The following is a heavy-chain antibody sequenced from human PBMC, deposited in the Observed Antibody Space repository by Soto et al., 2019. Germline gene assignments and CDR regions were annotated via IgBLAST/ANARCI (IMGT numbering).Heavy chain of an antibody. CDR2: ISSSSNYI. CDR1: GFTFTRYS. J-gene: IGHJ4*02. Sequence: EVQLVESGGGLVKPGGSLRLSCAASGFTFTRYSMNWVRQAPGKGLEWVSSISSSSNYIYYGDSMKGRFTISRDNAKNSLYLEMISLRAEYTTVYYCARESEDLTTNFDYWGQGPLVSISS. V-gene: IGHV3-21*06. CDR3: ARESEDLTTNFDY.